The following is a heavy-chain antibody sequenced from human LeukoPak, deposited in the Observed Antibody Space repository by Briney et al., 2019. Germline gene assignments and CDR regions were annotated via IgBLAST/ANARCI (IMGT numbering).Heavy chain of an antibody. J-gene: IGHJ3*02. CDR3: ARVLAYGSGIPNDAFDI. CDR2: IWYDGSNK. D-gene: IGHD3-10*01. V-gene: IGHV3-33*01. CDR1: GFTFSSYG. Sequence: GSLRLSCAASGFTFSSYGMHWVRQAPGKGLEWVAVIWYDGSNKYYADSVKGRFTISRDNSKNTLYLQMNSLRAEDTAVYYCARVLAYGSGIPNDAFDIWGQGTMVTVSS.